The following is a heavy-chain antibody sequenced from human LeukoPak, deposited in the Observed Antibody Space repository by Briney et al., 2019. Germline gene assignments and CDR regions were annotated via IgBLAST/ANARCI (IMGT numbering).Heavy chain of an antibody. CDR3: AKDPITMIVSGHPGGDY. Sequence: PGGSLRLSCAVSGFSFSSYAMSWVRQAPGKGLEWVSAISGSGGSTYYADSVKGRFTISRDNSKNTLYLQMNSLRAEDTAVYYCAKDPITMIVSGHPGGDYWGQGTLVTVSS. J-gene: IGHJ4*02. CDR1: GFSFSSYA. CDR2: ISGSGGST. V-gene: IGHV3-23*01. D-gene: IGHD3-22*01.